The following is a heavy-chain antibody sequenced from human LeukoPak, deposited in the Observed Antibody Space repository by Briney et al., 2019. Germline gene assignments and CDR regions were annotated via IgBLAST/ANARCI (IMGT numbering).Heavy chain of an antibody. CDR3: AKLRPGYSHYFYFMDV. D-gene: IGHD5-18*01. V-gene: IGHV3-23*01. CDR1: AFNLSRFA. CDR2: LSGSGRDT. J-gene: IGHJ6*03. Sequence: PGGSLRLSCTASAFNLSRFAMTWVRQAPGKGLEWVSALSGSGRDTYYSDSVKGRFTISRDSSQNTLFLRMNRLRVEDTAKYYCAKLRPGYSHYFYFMDVWAEGTTVTVSS.